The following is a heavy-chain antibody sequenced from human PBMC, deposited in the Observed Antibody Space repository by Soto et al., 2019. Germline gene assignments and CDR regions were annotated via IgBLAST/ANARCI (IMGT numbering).Heavy chain of an antibody. CDR1: GFTFSTYA. D-gene: IGHD2-2*01. V-gene: IGHV3-23*01. CDR3: TTGGVVPAATLNFQH. CDR2: ISGSGGTT. J-gene: IGHJ1*01. Sequence: GSLRLSCAASGFTFSTYAMYWVRQAPGKGLEWVSTISGSGGTTYYADSVKGRFTISRDNSKNTLSLQMNSLKTEDTAVYYCTTGGVVPAATLNFQHWGQGTLVTVS.